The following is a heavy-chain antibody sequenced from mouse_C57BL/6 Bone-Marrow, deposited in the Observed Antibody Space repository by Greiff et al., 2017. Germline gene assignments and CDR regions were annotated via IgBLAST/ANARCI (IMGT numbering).Heavy chain of an antibody. V-gene: IGHV2-2*01. Sequence: VMLVESGPGLVQPSQSLSITCTVSGFSLTSYGVHWVRQSPGKGLEWLGVIWSGGSTDYNAAFISRLSISKDNSKSQVFFKMNSLQADDTAIYYCARKEDYGSPAWFAYWGQGTLVTVSA. CDR2: IWSGGST. CDR1: GFSLTSYG. D-gene: IGHD1-1*01. J-gene: IGHJ3*01. CDR3: ARKEDYGSPAWFAY.